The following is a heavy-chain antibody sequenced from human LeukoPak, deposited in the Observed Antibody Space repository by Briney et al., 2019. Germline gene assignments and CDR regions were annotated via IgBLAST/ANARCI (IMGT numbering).Heavy chain of an antibody. J-gene: IGHJ4*02. CDR3: ARDLRTDPFYYDSSGPLRDY. V-gene: IGHV3-21*01. Sequence: GGSLRLSCAASGFTFSSYSMNWVRQAPGKGLEWVSSISSSSSYIYYADSVKGRFTISRDNAKNSLYLQMNSLRAEDTAVYYRARDLRTDPFYYDSSGPLRDYWGQGTLVTVSS. CDR1: GFTFSSYS. CDR2: ISSSSSYI. D-gene: IGHD3-22*01.